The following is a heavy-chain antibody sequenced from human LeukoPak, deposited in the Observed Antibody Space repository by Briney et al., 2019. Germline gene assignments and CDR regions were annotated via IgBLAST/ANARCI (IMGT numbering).Heavy chain of an antibody. CDR2: MRQDGSEK. Sequence: GGSLRLSCAASGFTFCSYWMSWVRLAPGKGLEWVANMRQDGSEKYYVDSVKGRFTISRDNAKNSLYLLLNSLRAEDTAVYYCERKSGPYYDSSAYYYFDYWGQGTLVTVSS. CDR3: ERKSGPYYDSSAYYYFDY. CDR1: GFTFCSYW. D-gene: IGHD3-22*01. J-gene: IGHJ4*02. V-gene: IGHV3-7*01.